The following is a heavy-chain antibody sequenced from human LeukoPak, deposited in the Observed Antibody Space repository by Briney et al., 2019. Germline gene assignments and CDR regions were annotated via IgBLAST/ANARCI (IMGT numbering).Heavy chain of an antibody. CDR2: IYHSGST. D-gene: IGHD6-13*01. Sequence: PSETLSLTCTVSGYSISSGYYWGWIRQPPGKGLEWIGSIYHSGSTYYNPSLKSRVTISVDTSKNQFSLKLSSVTAADTAVYYCARDMYSRAPTNLIDYWGQGTLVTVSS. CDR3: ARDMYSRAPTNLIDY. CDR1: GYSISSGYY. J-gene: IGHJ4*02. V-gene: IGHV4-38-2*02.